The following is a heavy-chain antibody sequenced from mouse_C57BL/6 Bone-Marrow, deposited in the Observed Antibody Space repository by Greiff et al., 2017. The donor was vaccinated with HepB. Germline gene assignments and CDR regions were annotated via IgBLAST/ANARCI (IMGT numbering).Heavy chain of an antibody. V-gene: IGHV3-6*01. CDR1: GYSITSGYY. CDR3: ARDVDGYSHYFDY. D-gene: IGHD2-3*01. CDR2: ISYDGSN. Sequence: VQLQQSGPGLVKPSQSLSLTCSVTGYSITSGYYWNWIRQFPGNKLEWMGYISYDGSNNYNPSLKNRISITRDTSKNQFFLKLNSVTTEDTATYYCARDVDGYSHYFDYWGQGTTLTVSS. J-gene: IGHJ2*01.